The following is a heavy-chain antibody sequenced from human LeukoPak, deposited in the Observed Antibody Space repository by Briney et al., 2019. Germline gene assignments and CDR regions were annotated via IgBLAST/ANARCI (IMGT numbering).Heavy chain of an antibody. CDR3: ARLMDNNYDGSAFDY. V-gene: IGHV1-18*01. CDR1: GYTFTNFG. D-gene: IGHD3-22*01. CDR2: IGTYDGHT. Sequence: ASVKVSCKASGYTFTNFGISWLRQAPGQGLEWLGWIGTYDGHTNYAQKVQGRVTMTTDTSATTAYLELRSLTSDDTALYYCARLMDNNYDGSAFDYWGQGTLVTVSS. J-gene: IGHJ4*02.